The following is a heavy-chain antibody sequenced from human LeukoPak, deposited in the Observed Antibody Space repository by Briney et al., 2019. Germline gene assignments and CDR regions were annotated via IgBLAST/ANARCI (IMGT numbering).Heavy chain of an antibody. J-gene: IGHJ4*02. CDR3: ATDGGNHDFNY. Sequence: ASVKVSCKASGFTFTDYYLHWVRQAPGQGLEWMGRIILNGGATNYAQKFQGRVTLTRDTSISTAYMELSRQTSDDTAVYYCATDGGNHDFNYWGQGTLVTVSS. CDR2: IILNGGAT. D-gene: IGHD1-14*01. CDR1: GFTFTDYY. V-gene: IGHV1-2*06.